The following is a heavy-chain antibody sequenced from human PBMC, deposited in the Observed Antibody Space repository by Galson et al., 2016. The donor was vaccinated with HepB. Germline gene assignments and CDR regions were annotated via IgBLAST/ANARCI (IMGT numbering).Heavy chain of an antibody. Sequence: SLRLSCAASGFTFSRLWMTWVRQAPGKGLEWVAHINQDGSEKYYVDSVKGRFAISRDNSKNSVYLQMNSLRAEDTAVYYCVRPFPRWPDYFDYWGQGTLVTVS. D-gene: IGHD4-23*01. J-gene: IGHJ4*02. CDR1: GFTFSRLW. CDR3: VRPFPRWPDYFDY. V-gene: IGHV3-7*03. CDR2: INQDGSEK.